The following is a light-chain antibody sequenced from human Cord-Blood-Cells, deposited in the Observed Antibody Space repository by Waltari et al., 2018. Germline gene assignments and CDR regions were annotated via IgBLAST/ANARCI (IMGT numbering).Light chain of an antibody. J-gene: IGKJ4*01. Sequence: EIVLTQSPATLSLSPGEXATLXXRASQSVSRYLAWYQQKPGQAPRLLIYDASNRATGIPARFSGSGSGTDFTLTISSLEPEDFAVYYCQQRSNWPPALTFGGGTKVEIK. CDR3: QQRSNWPPALT. V-gene: IGKV3-11*01. CDR1: QSVSRY. CDR2: DAS.